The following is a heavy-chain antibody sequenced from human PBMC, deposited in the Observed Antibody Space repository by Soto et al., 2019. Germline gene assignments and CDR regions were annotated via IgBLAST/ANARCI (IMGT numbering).Heavy chain of an antibody. J-gene: IGHJ3*02. CDR3: ARGGREFLWSGDPSAFDI. V-gene: IGHV4-34*01. CDR1: GGSLSGYY. CDR2: INHSGST. Sequence: QVQLQQWGAGLLKPSETLSLTCAVYGGSLSGYYWSWIRQPPGKGLEWIGEINHSGSTNYNPSLKSRVNKSVDTSKNQFSLKLNSVTAADTAVYYCARGGREFLWSGDPSAFDIWGQGTLVTVSS. D-gene: IGHD3-3*01.